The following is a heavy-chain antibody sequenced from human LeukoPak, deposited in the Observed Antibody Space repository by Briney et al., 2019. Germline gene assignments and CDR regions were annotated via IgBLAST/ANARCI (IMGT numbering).Heavy chain of an antibody. D-gene: IGHD5-12*01. J-gene: IGHJ4*02. CDR1: GGSISSGDSY. Sequence: SETLSLTCTVSGGSISSGDSYRSWIRQPPGKGLEWIGYIYSSGSTYYNPSLKSRVTISVDTSKNQFSLKLSSVTAADTAVYYCARVVDIVATIMVDYFDYWGQGTLVTVSS. CDR3: ARVVDIVATIMVDYFDY. V-gene: IGHV4-30-4*01. CDR2: IYSSGST.